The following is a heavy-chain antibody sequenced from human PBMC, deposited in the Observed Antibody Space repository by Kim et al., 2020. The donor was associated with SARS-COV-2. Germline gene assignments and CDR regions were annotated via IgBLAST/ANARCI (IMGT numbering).Heavy chain of an antibody. CDR2: IWYDGSNK. D-gene: IGHD3-10*01. J-gene: IGHJ4*02. CDR1: GFTFSSYG. V-gene: IGHV3-33*01. CDR3: AREGLWGSGSYGFVY. Sequence: GGSLRLSCAASGFTFSSYGMHWVRQAPGKGLEWVAVIWYDGSNKYYADSVKGRFTNPRDNSKNTLYLQMNSLRAEDTAVYYCAREGLWGSGSYGFVYWGQGTLVTVSS.